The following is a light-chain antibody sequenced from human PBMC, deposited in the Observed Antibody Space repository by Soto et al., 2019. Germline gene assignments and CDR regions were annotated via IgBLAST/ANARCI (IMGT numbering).Light chain of an antibody. Sequence: QSVLTQPPSVSGTPGQTVSISCTGGDSDIGTNFVNWYQVLPGTAPKLLIFGNNQRPAGVPDRFSGSKLRASASLAISGLQSEDEAVYYCAAWDDCLNVVLFGGGTKLTVL. CDR1: DSDIGTNF. CDR2: GNN. CDR3: AAWDDCLNVVL. J-gene: IGLJ2*01. V-gene: IGLV1-44*01.